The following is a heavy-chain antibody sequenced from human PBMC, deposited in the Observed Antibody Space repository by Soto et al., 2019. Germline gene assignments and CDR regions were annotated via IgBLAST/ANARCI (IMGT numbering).Heavy chain of an antibody. CDR2: IIPKFRTG. D-gene: IGHD6-19*01. CDR3: ARDGVRSGWYYFDP. Sequence: QVQLVQSGTEVKKPGSSVRVSCKVSGGSCSDYAMTWVRQAPGQGLEWMGGIIPKFRTGEDAKKFQGTVKITADKSTSTGYLEVSSLRHEDTAVYYCARDGVRSGWYYFDPWGQGTQISVSS. J-gene: IGHJ4*02. V-gene: IGHV1-69*06. CDR1: GGSCSDYA.